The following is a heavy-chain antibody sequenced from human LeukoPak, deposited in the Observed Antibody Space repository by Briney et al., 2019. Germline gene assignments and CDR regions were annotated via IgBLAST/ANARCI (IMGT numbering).Heavy chain of an antibody. CDR3: TKDGRGLRTDEPYLDY. CDR1: GFTFDDYA. J-gene: IGHJ4*02. Sequence: GRSLRLSCVVSGFTFDDYAMHWVRQAPGKGLEWVAGISWNSGNIAYTDSVKGRFTISRDNVKNSLYLQMNSLRPEDTAFYFCTKDGRGLRTDEPYLDYWGQGTLVTVSS. D-gene: IGHD1-1*01. V-gene: IGHV3-9*01. CDR2: ISWNSGNI.